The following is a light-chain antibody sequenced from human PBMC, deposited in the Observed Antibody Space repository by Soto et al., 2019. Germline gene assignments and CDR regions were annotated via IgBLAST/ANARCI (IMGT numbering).Light chain of an antibody. CDR1: QTVSSN. V-gene: IGKV3D-15*01. Sequence: EIVLTQSPDTLSLSPGERATLSCRASQTVSSNSAWYQQKPGQAPRLLMYGASNRATGIPARFRGSASGTDFTLTISRLKSEDFAVYYCQQYNNWPSFGQGTRLEIK. CDR2: GAS. CDR3: QQYNNWPS. J-gene: IGKJ5*01.